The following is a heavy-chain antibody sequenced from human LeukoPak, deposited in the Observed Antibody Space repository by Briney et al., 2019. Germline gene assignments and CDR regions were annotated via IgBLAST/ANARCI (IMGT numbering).Heavy chain of an antibody. J-gene: IGHJ4*02. CDR2: IYYSGST. CDR1: GGSISSYY. D-gene: IGHD1-26*01. Sequence: SETLSLTCTVSGGSISSYYWSWIRQPPGKGLEWIGYIYYSGSTNYNPSLKSRVTISVDTSKNQFSLKLSSVTAADTAVYYCARDVESVGFDYWGQGTLVTVSS. V-gene: IGHV4-59*01. CDR3: ARDVESVGFDY.